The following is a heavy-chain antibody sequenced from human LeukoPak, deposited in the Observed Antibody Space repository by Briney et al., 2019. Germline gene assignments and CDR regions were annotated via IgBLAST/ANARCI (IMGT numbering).Heavy chain of an antibody. CDR3: ARDAPHQRFDY. CDR2: IDLNTGDT. Sequence: GASVKVSCKASGYTFIDYWIHWVRQAPGQGLGWMGRIDLNTGDTTSAQKFQGRVTMTRDTSISTVYLDLSGLGSDDTAVYYCARDAPHQRFDYWGQGTLVTVSS. J-gene: IGHJ4*02. CDR1: GYTFIDYW. V-gene: IGHV1-2*02.